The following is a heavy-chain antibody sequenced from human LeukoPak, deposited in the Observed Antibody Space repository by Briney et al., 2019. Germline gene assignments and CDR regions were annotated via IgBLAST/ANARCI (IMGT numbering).Heavy chain of an antibody. CDR3: ARHGSLRYFDY. CDR1: GGSFSGYY. J-gene: IGHJ4*02. CDR2: IYYSGTT. Sequence: PSETLSLTCAVYGGSFSGYYWSWIRQPPGKGLEWIGSIYYSGTTYYSPSLKSRVTISVDTSKNQFSLKLSSVTAADTALYYCARHGSLRYFDYWGQGTQVTVSS. V-gene: IGHV4-34*01. D-gene: IGHD3-9*01.